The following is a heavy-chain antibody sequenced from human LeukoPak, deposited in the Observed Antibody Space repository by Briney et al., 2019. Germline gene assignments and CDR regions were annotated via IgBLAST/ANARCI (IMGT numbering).Heavy chain of an antibody. V-gene: IGHV4-39*01. CDR1: GDSFGSSSYY. CDR2: INYSGTT. Sequence: SEALSLTCSVSGDSFGSSSYYWGCIRQPPGKGLEWIASINYSGTTYYNPSLKSRVTISVDTSKNQFSLRLSSVTVADTAVYYCARLSIVGATSSYYMDVWGKGTTVTVSS. CDR3: ARLSIVGATSSYYMDV. D-gene: IGHD1-26*01. J-gene: IGHJ6*03.